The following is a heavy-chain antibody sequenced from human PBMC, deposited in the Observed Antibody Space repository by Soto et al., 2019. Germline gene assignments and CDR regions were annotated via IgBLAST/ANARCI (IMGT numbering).Heavy chain of an antibody. Sequence: QVQLVESGGGVVQPGRSLRLSCADSGFTFSSYGMHWVRQAPGKGLEWVAVISYDGSNKYYADSVKGRFTISRDNSKNTLDLQMNSLRAEDTAVYYCAKVEASLEVGQHWGQGTLVTVSS. CDR2: ISYDGSNK. J-gene: IGHJ1*01. D-gene: IGHD1-26*01. CDR1: GFTFSSYG. CDR3: AKVEASLEVGQH. V-gene: IGHV3-30*18.